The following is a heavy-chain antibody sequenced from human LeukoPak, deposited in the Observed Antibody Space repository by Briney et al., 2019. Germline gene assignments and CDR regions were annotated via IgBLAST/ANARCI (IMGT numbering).Heavy chain of an antibody. V-gene: IGHV3-23*01. D-gene: IGHD2-15*01. CDR3: AKDPRLHLPNDAFDI. CDR2: ISGSGGST. CDR1: GFTVSSNY. Sequence: PGGSLRLSCAASGFTVSSNYMSWVRQAPGKGLEWVSAISGSGGSTYYADSVKGRFTISRDNSKNTLYLQMNSLRAEDTAVYYCAKDPRLHLPNDAFDIWGQGTMVTVSS. J-gene: IGHJ3*02.